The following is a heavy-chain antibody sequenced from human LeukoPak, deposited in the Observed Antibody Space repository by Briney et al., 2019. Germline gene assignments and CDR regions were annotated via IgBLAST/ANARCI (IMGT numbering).Heavy chain of an antibody. CDR1: GFTFNIYG. D-gene: IGHD1-20*01. CDR2: IWPDESNV. CDR3: ARDRTPHHNWDDAVGLRF. Sequence: PGRSLRLSCAASGFTFNIYGMHWVRQAPDKGVERVAVIWPDESNVHYADSVRDRFTISRDTSKNTLYLQMSSLRVEDTAVYYCARDRTPHHNWDDAVGLRFWGQGTLVTVSS. J-gene: IGHJ1*01. V-gene: IGHV3-33*01.